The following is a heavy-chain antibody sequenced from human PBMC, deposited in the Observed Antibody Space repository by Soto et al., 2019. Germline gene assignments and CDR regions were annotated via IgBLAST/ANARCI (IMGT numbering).Heavy chain of an antibody. CDR2: IYHSGST. CDR3: ARGPYYYDSSGYYYAPLYFDY. V-gene: IGHV4-30-2*01. J-gene: IGHJ4*02. D-gene: IGHD3-22*01. CDR1: GGSISSGVYS. Sequence: PSETLSLTCAISGGSISSGVYSWSWIRHPPGKGLEWIGYIYHSGSTYYNPSLKSRVTMSVDRSKNQFSLKLSSVTAADTAVYYCARGPYYYDSSGYYYAPLYFDYWGQGTLVTVSS.